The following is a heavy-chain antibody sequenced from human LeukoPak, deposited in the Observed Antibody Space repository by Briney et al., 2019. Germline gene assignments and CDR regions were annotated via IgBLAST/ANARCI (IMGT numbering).Heavy chain of an antibody. V-gene: IGHV3-21*01. D-gene: IGHD3-10*01. CDR3: ARTYASGSRRYWYFDL. Sequence: GGSLRLSCAASGFTLNNYGINWVRQAPGTGPEWVSFISRSSSYIFYADSVKGRFTTSRDNAKNSLYLQMNSLRAEDTAVYYCARTYASGSRRYWYFDLWGRGTLVTV. J-gene: IGHJ2*01. CDR2: ISRSSSYI. CDR1: GFTLNNYG.